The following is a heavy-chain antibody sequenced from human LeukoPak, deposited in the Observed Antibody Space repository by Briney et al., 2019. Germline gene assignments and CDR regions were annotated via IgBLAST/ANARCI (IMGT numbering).Heavy chain of an antibody. V-gene: IGHV3-30-3*01. D-gene: IGHD3-22*01. J-gene: IGHJ4*02. CDR2: ISYDGSNK. Sequence: GGSLRLSCAASGFTFSSYAMHWVRQAPDKGLEWVAVISYDGSNKYYADSVKGRFTISRDNSKNTLYLQMNSLRAEDTAVYYCARVLVTMIVVDGFDYWGQGTLVTVSS. CDR3: ARVLVTMIVVDGFDY. CDR1: GFTFSSYA.